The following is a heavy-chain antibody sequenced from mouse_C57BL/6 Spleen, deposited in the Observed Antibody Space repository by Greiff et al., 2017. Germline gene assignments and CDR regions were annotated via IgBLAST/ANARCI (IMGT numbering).Heavy chain of an antibody. V-gene: IGHV6-3*01. CDR3: TGYGYYNYFDY. CDR1: GFTFSNYW. CDR2: IRLKSDNYAT. Sequence: EVKLVESGGGLVQPGGSMKLSCVASGFTFSNYWMNWVRQSPEKGLEWVAQIRLKSDNYATNYAESVKGRFTISRDDSKSSVYLQMNNLRAEDTGIYYCTGYGYYNYFDYWGQGTTLTVSS. D-gene: IGHD2-3*01. J-gene: IGHJ2*01.